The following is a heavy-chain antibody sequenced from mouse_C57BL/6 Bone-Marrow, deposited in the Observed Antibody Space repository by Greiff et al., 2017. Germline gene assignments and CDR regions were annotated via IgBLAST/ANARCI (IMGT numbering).Heavy chain of an antibody. CDR1: GFTFSSYA. D-gene: IGHD1-1*01. J-gene: IGHJ2*01. CDR2: ISSGGDYI. CDR3: TRGGDYGQGFDY. V-gene: IGHV5-9-1*02. Sequence: EVKVVESGEGLVKPGGSLKLSCAASGFTFSSYAMSWVRQTPEKRLEWVAYISSGGDYIYYADTVKGRFTISRDNARNTLYLQMSSLKSEDTAMYYCTRGGDYGQGFDYGGQGTTLTVSS.